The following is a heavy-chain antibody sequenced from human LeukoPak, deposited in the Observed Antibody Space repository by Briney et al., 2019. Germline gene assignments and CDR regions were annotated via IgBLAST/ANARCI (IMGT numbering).Heavy chain of an antibody. J-gene: IGHJ5*02. CDR3: ARGLGVSRRWFDA. CDR2: IKHSGNT. Sequence: SESRSPTCVVFNGSLSGYSWSWIRQPPGKGREWIGEIKHSGNTNYHPTLKSRVTTSVDTSKSQFSLKLNSVTAADTAVYFCARGLGVSRRWFDAWGQGTMVTVSS. V-gene: IGHV4-34*01. D-gene: IGHD3-16*01. CDR1: NGSLSGYS.